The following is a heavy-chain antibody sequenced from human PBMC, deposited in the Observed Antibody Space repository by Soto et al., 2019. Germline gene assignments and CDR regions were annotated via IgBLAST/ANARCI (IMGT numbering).Heavy chain of an antibody. CDR1: GFTFSSYA. V-gene: IGHV3-23*01. Sequence: EVHLLESGGGLVQPGVSLRLSCTTSGFTFSSYAMTWVRQAPGRGLEGVAGITARGGRTYYADSVTGRFTISGDNSKSALSLQMNSLRAEDTAVYYCAKDTRYGDDVRWFDSCGQGTLVTFSS. CDR2: ITARGGRT. J-gene: IGHJ5*01. D-gene: IGHD4-17*01. CDR3: AKDTRYGDDVRWFDS.